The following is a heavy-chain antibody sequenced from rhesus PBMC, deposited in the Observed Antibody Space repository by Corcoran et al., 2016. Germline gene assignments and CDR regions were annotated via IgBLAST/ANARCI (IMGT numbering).Heavy chain of an antibody. Sequence: QVQLVQSGPEVKKPGTSMKVSCKASGYTFSTYVINWVRQAPGQGLEGMGWMGPDNGNASPAQKFQGRVIMTRDTSTSTAYMELNSLTSEDTAVDYCLRGGWNAHFDYWGQGVLVTVSS. CDR1: GYTFSTYV. CDR3: LRGGWNAHFDY. J-gene: IGHJ4*01. D-gene: IGHD1-14*01. CDR2: MGPDNGNA. V-gene: IGHV1-200*01.